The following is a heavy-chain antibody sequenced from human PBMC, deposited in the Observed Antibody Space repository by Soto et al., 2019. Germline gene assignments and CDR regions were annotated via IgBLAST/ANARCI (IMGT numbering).Heavy chain of an antibody. V-gene: IGHV1-2*02. CDR2: INANSGGT. D-gene: IGHD6-19*01. CDR3: ARLQIEVAGTN. CDR1: GYTFSDYY. Sequence: ASVKVSCKASGYTFSDYYMHWVRQAPGQGLEWTGWINANSGGTTYAQKFQGRVTMTRDTSISTAYMELSRLSSDDTAIYYCARLQIEVAGTNWGQGTLGTVSS. J-gene: IGHJ4*02.